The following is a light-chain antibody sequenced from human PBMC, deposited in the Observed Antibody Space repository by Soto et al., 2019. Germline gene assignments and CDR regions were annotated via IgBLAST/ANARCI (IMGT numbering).Light chain of an antibody. CDR2: DAS. J-gene: IGKJ4*01. CDR3: QQRNNWPLFT. Sequence: EVVLTQSPATLSLSPGERATLSCRASQSVGSYLAWFQQKPGQSPRLLIYDASNRATGIPARFSGSGSGTDFTLTISSLEPEDFAVYYCQQRNNWPLFTFGGGTKVEIK. V-gene: IGKV3-11*01. CDR1: QSVGSY.